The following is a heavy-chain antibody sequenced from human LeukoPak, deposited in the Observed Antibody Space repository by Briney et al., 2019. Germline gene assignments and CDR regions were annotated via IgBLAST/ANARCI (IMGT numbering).Heavy chain of an antibody. Sequence: QSGGSLRLSCAASGFTFSSYWMHWVRQVPGQGLVWVSHIDGDGRIAHYGDSVKGRFTISRDDAKNTVYLQMDSLRAEDTAVYYCAREGFPLEWSNIGEPFDYWGQGTLVTVSS. V-gene: IGHV3-74*01. CDR1: GFTFSSYW. CDR2: IDGDGRIA. J-gene: IGHJ4*02. D-gene: IGHD3-3*01. CDR3: AREGFPLEWSNIGEPFDY.